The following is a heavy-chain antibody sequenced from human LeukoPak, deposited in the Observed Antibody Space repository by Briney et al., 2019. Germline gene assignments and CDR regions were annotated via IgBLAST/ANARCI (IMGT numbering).Heavy chain of an antibody. CDR2: ISAYNGNT. Sequence: ASVKVSCKASGYTFTSYGISWVRQAPGQGLEWIGWISAYNGNTNYAQKLQGRVTMTTDTSTSTAYMELRSLRSDDTAVYYCARDQIVATIPHWYFDLWGRGTLVTVSS. V-gene: IGHV1-18*01. D-gene: IGHD5-12*01. CDR1: GYTFTSYG. CDR3: ARDQIVATIPHWYFDL. J-gene: IGHJ2*01.